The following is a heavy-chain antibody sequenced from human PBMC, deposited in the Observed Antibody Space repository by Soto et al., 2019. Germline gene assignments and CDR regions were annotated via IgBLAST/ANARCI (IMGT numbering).Heavy chain of an antibody. CDR1: GFSLSSSGMG. J-gene: IGHJ6*02. CDR2: IYFDEDK. Sequence: QISLKESGPALVKPTQTLTLTCTVSGFSLSSSGMGVGWVRQPAGKALEWLALIYFDEDKRYSPSLQSRLTITKDTSKNPVVLTMTILHPGDTATYYCALCPPQSYYAMDVWGQGTTFTLSS. CDR3: ALCPPQSYYAMDV. V-gene: IGHV2-5*02.